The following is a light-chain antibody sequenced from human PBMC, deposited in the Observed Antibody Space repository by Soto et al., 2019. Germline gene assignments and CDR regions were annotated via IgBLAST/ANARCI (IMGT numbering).Light chain of an antibody. CDR2: SNN. J-gene: IGLJ1*01. CDR3: AAWDDSLNGSYV. CDR1: ISNIGSNT. Sequence: QGLGTQAPSTSGTPGQRFTISCSGSISNIGSNTVTWYQQLPGTAPKLLIYSNNQRPSGVPDRFSGSKSGTSASLAISGLQSEDEADYYCAAWDDSLNGSYVFGTGTKVTVL. V-gene: IGLV1-44*01.